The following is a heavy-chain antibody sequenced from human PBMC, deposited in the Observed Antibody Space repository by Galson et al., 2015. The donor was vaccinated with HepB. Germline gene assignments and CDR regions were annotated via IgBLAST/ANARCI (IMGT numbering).Heavy chain of an antibody. J-gene: IGHJ5*02. CDR1: GYTFTDYY. CDR2: INPNSGGT. Sequence: SVKVSCKASGYTFTDYYIHWVRQAPGQGLEWMGWINPNSGGTNYAQKFQGRVTMTRDTSISTAYMDLSRLRPDDTAVYYCAIPWALHMATTSWVCFDPWGQGTLVAVSS. CDR3: AIPWALHMATTSWVCFDP. D-gene: IGHD5-24*01. V-gene: IGHV1-2*02.